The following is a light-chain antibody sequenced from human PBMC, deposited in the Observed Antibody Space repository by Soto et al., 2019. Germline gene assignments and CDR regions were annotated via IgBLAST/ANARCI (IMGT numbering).Light chain of an antibody. V-gene: IGKV1-9*01. CDR1: QDISSY. CDR3: QQLNNYPLT. CDR2: TAS. Sequence: DIQLTQSPSFLSASVGDTVTITCRASQDISSYLAWYQQKPGKAPKLLIYTASTLQSGVPSRFSGSGSGKEFTLTISSLQPEDFASYYCQQLNNYPLTFGGGTKVEIK. J-gene: IGKJ4*01.